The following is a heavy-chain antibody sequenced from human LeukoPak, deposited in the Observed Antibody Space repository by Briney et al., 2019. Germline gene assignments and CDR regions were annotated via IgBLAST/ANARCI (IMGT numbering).Heavy chain of an antibody. V-gene: IGHV3-48*03. J-gene: IGHJ4*02. D-gene: IGHD3-22*01. CDR2: ISSSGSTI. CDR1: GFTFSSYE. CDR3: VRLRRNSDRSGYYYFYNY. Sequence: GGSLRLSCAASGFTFSSYEMNWVRQAPGKGLEWASYISSSGSTIYYADSVKGRFTISRDNAKSSLYLQMNSLRAEDTARYYCVRLRRNSDRSGYYYFYNYWGQGIQVTVSS.